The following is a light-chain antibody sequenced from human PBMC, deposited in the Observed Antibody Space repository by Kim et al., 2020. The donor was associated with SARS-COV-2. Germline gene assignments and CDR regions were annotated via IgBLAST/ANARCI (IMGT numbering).Light chain of an antibody. J-gene: IGLJ3*02. CDR3: SSWDSSLTAWV. V-gene: IGLV10-54*04. CDR1: SQKVGHLG. Sequence: QTGTRACTGTSQKVGHLGAAWLQQHQGHPPNLLSYRNNKRPSRKSERFSAYTSGNTASLPFTGLRPEDEADYSCSSWDSSLTAWVFGGGTQLTVL. CDR2: RNN.